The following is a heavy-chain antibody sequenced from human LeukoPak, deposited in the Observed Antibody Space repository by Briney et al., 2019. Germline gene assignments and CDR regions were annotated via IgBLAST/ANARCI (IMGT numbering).Heavy chain of an antibody. CDR3: ATYVVTPMVMDY. Sequence: MGNINPSDGSTNYAQKLQGRVTMTRDTSTSTVYMELSSLRSEDTAVYYCATYVVTPMVMDYWGQGTLVTVSS. CDR2: INPSDGST. D-gene: IGHD5-18*01. J-gene: IGHJ4*02. V-gene: IGHV1-46*01.